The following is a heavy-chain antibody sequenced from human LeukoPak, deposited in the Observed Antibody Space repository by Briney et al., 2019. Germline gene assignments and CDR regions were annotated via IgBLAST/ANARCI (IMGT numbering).Heavy chain of an antibody. CDR1: GYTFTTYY. V-gene: IGHV1-2*02. CDR3: VRGPNTAAFDI. D-gene: IGHD6-13*01. Sequence: ASVKVSCKASGYTFTTYYMHWLRQAPGQGLEWMGWINPDNGGTDSAQKFQGRVTMTRDTSISTAYMELSRLTSDDTAVYYCVRGPNTAAFDIWGQGTIITVSS. CDR2: INPDNGGT. J-gene: IGHJ3*02.